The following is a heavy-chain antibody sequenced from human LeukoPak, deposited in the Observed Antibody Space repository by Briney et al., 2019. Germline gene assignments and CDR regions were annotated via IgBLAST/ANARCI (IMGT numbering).Heavy chain of an antibody. CDR1: GFTFSSYA. J-gene: IGHJ6*03. Sequence: GGSLRLSCAASGFTFSSYAMSWVRQAPGKGLEWVSAISGSGGSTYYADSVKGRFTISRDNSKNTLYLQMNSLRAEDTAVYYCARDPSPPYYYYYYMDVWGKGTTVTVSS. CDR3: ARDPSPPYYYYYYMDV. V-gene: IGHV3-23*01. CDR2: ISGSGGST.